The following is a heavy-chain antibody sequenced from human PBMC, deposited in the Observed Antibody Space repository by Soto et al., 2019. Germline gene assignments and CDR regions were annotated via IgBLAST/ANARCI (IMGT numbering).Heavy chain of an antibody. CDR1: GYTFIRYG. D-gene: IGHD2-21*02. J-gene: IGHJ6*02. CDR2: ISAYNDYT. V-gene: IGHV1-18*01. CDR3: ARDLWGYCGTDCYPLDV. Sequence: ASVKVSCKASGYTFIRYGITWVRQAPGQGLEWMGWISAYNDYTNYAQKLQGRVTMTTDTSTSTVYMELRSLRSDDTAVYYCARDLWGYCGTDCYPLDVWGQGTTVTVSS.